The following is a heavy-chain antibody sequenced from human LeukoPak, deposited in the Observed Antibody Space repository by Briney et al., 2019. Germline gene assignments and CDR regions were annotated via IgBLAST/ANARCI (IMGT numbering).Heavy chain of an antibody. CDR1: GYTFTSYG. V-gene: IGHV1-18*01. J-gene: IGHJ4*02. D-gene: IGHD3-16*01. CDR3: ARGVGRSYDLDY. Sequence: ASVKVSCKASGYTFTSYGISWVRQAPGQGLEWMGWISAYNGNTDYAQSLQGRVTMTIDTSTSTVYMESRSLRSDDTAVYYCARGVGRSYDLDYWGQGTLVTVSS. CDR2: ISAYNGNT.